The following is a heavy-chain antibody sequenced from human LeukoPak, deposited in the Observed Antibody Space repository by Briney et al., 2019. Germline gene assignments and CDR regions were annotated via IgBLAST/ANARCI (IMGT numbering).Heavy chain of an antibody. D-gene: IGHD4-11*01. V-gene: IGHV4-39*01. CDR3: TRHTGYISGQYSNYEDS. CDR1: GGSITNTKYY. J-gene: IGHJ4*02. CDR2: IYYTGST. Sequence: SETLSLTCTLSGGSITNTKYYWGWIRQPPGKGLEWIGSIYYTGSTYYNPPLKSRVTISVDTSKNQFSLKLRSVTAADTALYYCTRHTGYISGQYSNYEDSWGRGTLVTVSS.